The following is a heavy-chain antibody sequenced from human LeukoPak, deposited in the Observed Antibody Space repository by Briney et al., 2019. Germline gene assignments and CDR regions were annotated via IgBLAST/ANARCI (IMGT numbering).Heavy chain of an antibody. Sequence: GKSLRLSCAASRFTFRSHGMHWVRQAPGKGLEWVAFIWYDGSKQYYADSVKGRLTISRDNSRNTLYLQMNSLGVEDTAVYYCARAVAGSDWIKFDYWGQGILVTVSP. CDR2: IWYDGSKQ. J-gene: IGHJ4*02. V-gene: IGHV3-33*01. CDR1: RFTFRSHG. D-gene: IGHD6-19*01. CDR3: ARAVAGSDWIKFDY.